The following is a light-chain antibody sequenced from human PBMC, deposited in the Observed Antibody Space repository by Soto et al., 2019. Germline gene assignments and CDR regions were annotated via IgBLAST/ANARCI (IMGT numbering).Light chain of an antibody. CDR3: QRIT. V-gene: IGKV3D-15*01. J-gene: IGKJ5*01. Sequence: ERVMTQSPATLSVSPGERSTVSCRASQSVNSNLAWYQQIPGQAPRLLIYGASRRATGVPDRFSGSGSGTDFILTISRLEPEDFAVYYCQRITFGQGTRLEIK. CDR2: GAS. CDR1: QSVNSN.